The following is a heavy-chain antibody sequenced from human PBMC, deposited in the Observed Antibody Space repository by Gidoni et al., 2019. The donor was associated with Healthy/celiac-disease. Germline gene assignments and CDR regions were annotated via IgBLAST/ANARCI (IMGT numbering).Heavy chain of an antibody. D-gene: IGHD3-22*01. J-gene: IGHJ4*02. V-gene: IGHV3-30-3*01. Sequence: QVQLVESGGGVVQPGRSLRLSCAASGFTFSSYAMHWVRQAPGKGLEWVAVISYDGSNKYYADSVKGRFTISRDNSKNTLYLQMNSLRAEDTAVYYCARDLGRSGPLRYWGQGTLVTVSS. CDR1: GFTFSSYA. CDR2: ISYDGSNK. CDR3: ARDLGRSGPLRY.